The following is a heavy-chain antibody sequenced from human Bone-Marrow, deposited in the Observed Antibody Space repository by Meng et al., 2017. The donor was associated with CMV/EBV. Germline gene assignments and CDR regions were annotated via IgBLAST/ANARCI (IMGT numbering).Heavy chain of an antibody. D-gene: IGHD3-16*01. CDR1: AFTFSNYG. J-gene: IGHJ6*02. Sequence: GESLKISCAASAFTFSNYGMHWVRQAPDKGLEWVAFIHSDGNKKYYADSVKGRFTISRDNSKNMLFVQMNSLRPEDSAVYYCAKDRRASWGYGTDVWGQGTTVTVSS. V-gene: IGHV3-30*02. CDR3: AKDRRASWGYGTDV. CDR2: IHSDGNKK.